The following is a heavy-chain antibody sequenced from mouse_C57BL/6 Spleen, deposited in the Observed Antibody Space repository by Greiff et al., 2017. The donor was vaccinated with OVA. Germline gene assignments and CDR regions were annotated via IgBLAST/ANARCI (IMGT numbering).Heavy chain of an antibody. CDR1: GFTFSDFY. Sequence: DVKLVESGGGLVQSGRSLRLSCATSGFTFSDFYMEWVRQAPGKGLEWIAASRNKANDYTTEYSASVKGRFIVSRDTSQSILYLQMNALRAEDTALYYCARDYGYYWYFDVWGTGTTVTVSS. D-gene: IGHD2-2*01. J-gene: IGHJ1*03. V-gene: IGHV7-1*01. CDR2: SRNKANDYTT. CDR3: ARDYGYYWYFDV.